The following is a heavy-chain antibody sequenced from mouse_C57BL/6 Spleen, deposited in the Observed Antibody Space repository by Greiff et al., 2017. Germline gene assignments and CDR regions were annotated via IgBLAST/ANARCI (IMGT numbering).Heavy chain of an antibody. CDR2: IWSGGST. J-gene: IGHJ3*01. CDR3: ARTLYSNYVGFAY. D-gene: IGHD2-5*01. Sequence: QVQLKQSGPGLVQPSQSLSITCTVSGFSLTSYGVHWVRQSPGKGLEWLGVIWSGGSTDYNAAFISRLSISKDNSKSQVFFKMNSLQADDTAIYYCARTLYSNYVGFAYWGQGTLVTVSA. V-gene: IGHV2-2*01. CDR1: GFSLTSYG.